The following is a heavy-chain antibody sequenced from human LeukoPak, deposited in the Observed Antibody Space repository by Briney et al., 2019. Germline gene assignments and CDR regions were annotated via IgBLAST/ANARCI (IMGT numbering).Heavy chain of an antibody. D-gene: IGHD6-13*01. J-gene: IGHJ4*02. Sequence: SETLSPTCAVYGGSFSGYYWSWIRQPPGKGLEWIGEINHSGSTNYNPSLKSRVTISVDTSKNQFSLKLSSVTAADTAVYYCARALRYSSNDTTYRLDYWGQGTLVTVSS. V-gene: IGHV4-34*01. CDR2: INHSGST. CDR3: ARALRYSSNDTTYRLDY. CDR1: GGSFSGYY.